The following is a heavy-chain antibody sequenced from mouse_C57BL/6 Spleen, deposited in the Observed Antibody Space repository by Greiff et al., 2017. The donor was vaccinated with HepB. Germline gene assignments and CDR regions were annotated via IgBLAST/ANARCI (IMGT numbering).Heavy chain of an antibody. CDR1: GYAFSSSW. CDR2: IYPGDGDT. V-gene: IGHV1-82*01. D-gene: IGHD2-4*01. J-gene: IGHJ3*01. Sequence: VQLQQSGPELVKPGASVKISCKASGYAFSSSWMNWVKQRPGKGLEWIGRIYPGDGDTNYNGKFKGKATLTADKSSSTAYMQLSRLTSEDSAVYFCAGDYPLSYWGQGTLVTVSA. CDR3: AGDYPLSY.